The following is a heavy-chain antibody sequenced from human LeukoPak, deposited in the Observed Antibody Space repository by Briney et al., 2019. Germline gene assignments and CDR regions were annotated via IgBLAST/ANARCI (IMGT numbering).Heavy chain of an antibody. J-gene: IGHJ3*02. V-gene: IGHV5-51*01. D-gene: IGHD3-22*01. CDR2: IYPGDSDT. CDR3: ERRLRVATVTMIWGPGDAFDI. Sequence: GESLKISCKASGYTFGEYWIGWVRQTPGKGLEWMGIIYPGDSDTKTSPSIEGQVTLSVDQSTSTAHLQWSSLKASDTAVYYCERRLRVATVTMIWGPGDAFDIWGQGTTVTVSS. CDR1: GYTFGEYW.